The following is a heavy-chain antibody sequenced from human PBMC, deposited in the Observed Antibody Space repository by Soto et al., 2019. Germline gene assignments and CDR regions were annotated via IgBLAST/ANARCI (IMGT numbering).Heavy chain of an antibody. Sequence: ASVKVSCKASGYTFTSYAMHWVRQAPGQRLEWMGWINAGNGNTKYAQEFQGRVTMTRDTSTSTVYMELSSLRSEDTAMYYCARSYCGGDCPNNWFDPWGQGTLVTVSS. CDR1: GYTFTSYA. CDR2: INAGNGNT. J-gene: IGHJ5*02. D-gene: IGHD2-21*02. CDR3: ARSYCGGDCPNNWFDP. V-gene: IGHV1-3*01.